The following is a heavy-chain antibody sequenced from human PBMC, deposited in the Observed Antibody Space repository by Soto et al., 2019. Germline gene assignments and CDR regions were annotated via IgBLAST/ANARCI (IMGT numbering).Heavy chain of an antibody. CDR1: GGSISSGDYY. Sequence: QVQLQESGPGLVKPSQTLSLTCTVSGGSISSGDYYWSWIRQPPGKGLEWIGYIYYSGSTYYNPSIRSRVTISVDTSKNPFSLKLGSVAAADAAVYYCARAGVGVVFFDYWGQGTLVTVSS. D-gene: IGHD1-26*01. CDR2: IYYSGST. CDR3: ARAGVGVVFFDY. V-gene: IGHV4-30-4*01. J-gene: IGHJ4*02.